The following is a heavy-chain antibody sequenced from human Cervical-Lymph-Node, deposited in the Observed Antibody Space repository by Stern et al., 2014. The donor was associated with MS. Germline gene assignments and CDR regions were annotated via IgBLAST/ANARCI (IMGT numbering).Heavy chain of an antibody. J-gene: IGHJ2*01. CDR2: ISHDGNTK. CDR1: GFTFSSYG. V-gene: IGHV3-30*03. CDR3: ATGGGYTYGSGYFDL. Sequence: VQLVESGGGVVQPGRSLRLSCAASGFTFSSYGMHWVRQAPGKGLEWVAAISHDGNTKYYADSVKGRFTISRDNSKNTLYLQINSLRAEDTTVYYCATGGGYTYGSGYFDLWGRGTLVSVSS. D-gene: IGHD5-18*01.